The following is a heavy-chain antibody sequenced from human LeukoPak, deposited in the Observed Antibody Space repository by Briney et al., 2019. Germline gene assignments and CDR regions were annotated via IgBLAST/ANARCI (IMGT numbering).Heavy chain of an antibody. CDR1: GFRFYDNA. Sequence: GGSLRLSCVGSGFRFYDNAMHWVRQAPGKGLEWVSGITWNSGSIEYADSVKGRFSISRDNSENSLYLQMNSLRPEDTALYYCVKGNHYYDSSNYDLRAEYFHHWGQGTLVTVSS. V-gene: IGHV3-9*01. CDR2: ITWNSGSI. D-gene: IGHD3-22*01. CDR3: VKGNHYYDSSNYDLRAEYFHH. J-gene: IGHJ1*01.